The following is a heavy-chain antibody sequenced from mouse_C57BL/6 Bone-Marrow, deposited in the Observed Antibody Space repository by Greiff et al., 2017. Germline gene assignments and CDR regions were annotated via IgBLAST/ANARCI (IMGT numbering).Heavy chain of an antibody. D-gene: IGHD2-4*01. CDR2: INPNNGAT. CDR3: ARSRLPGRFAY. J-gene: IGHJ3*01. V-gene: IGHV1-26*01. CDR1: GYTFTDYY. Sequence: VQLQQSGPELVKPGASVKISCKASGYTFTDYYMHWVKQSHGKSLEWIGDINPNNGATSYNQKFKGKATLTVDKSSSTAYLELRSLTSEDSAVDYCARSRLPGRFAYWGQGTLVTVSA.